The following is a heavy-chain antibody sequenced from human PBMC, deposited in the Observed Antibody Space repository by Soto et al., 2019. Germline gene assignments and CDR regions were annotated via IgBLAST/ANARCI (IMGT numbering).Heavy chain of an antibody. Sequence: QVQLVQSGAEVRKPGASVKVSCKASGYTFTSYDISWVRQAPGQGLEWMGWISAYNGNTNYAQKLQGRVTMTSDASTSTAYMELRSLRSDDTAVYYCSRSRGDPPMVSRSDWGQGTLVTVFS. CDR1: GYTFTSYD. V-gene: IGHV1-18*04. CDR2: ISAYNGNT. D-gene: IGHD5-18*01. CDR3: SRSRGDPPMVSRSD. J-gene: IGHJ4*02.